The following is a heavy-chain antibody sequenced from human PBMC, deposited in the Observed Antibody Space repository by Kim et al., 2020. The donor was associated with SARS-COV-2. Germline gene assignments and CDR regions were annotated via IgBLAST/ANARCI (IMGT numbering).Heavy chain of an antibody. D-gene: IGHD5-12*01. V-gene: IGHV1-3*01. Sequence: YSQKFQGRVTITRDTSASTAYMELSSLRSEDTAVYYCASSVVGIWLQLGYWGQGTLVTVSS. J-gene: IGHJ4*02. CDR3: ASSVVGIWLQLGY.